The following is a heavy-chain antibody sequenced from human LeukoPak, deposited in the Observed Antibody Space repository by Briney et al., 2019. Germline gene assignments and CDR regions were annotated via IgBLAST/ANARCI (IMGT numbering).Heavy chain of an antibody. V-gene: IGHV4-59*12. Sequence: SETLSLTCIVSGVSISSYYWSWIRQPPGKGLEWIGYIYYSGSTNYNPSLRSRVTMSVDTSKNQFSLKLSSVTAADTAVYYCARETAVAGCYDYWGQGTLVTVSS. CDR1: GVSISSYY. J-gene: IGHJ4*02. D-gene: IGHD6-19*01. CDR3: ARETAVAGCYDY. CDR2: IYYSGST.